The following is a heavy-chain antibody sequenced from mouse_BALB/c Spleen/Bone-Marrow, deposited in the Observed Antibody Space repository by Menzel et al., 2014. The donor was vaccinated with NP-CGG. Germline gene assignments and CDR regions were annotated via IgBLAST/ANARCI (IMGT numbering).Heavy chain of an antibody. CDR1: GFTFSNYW. CDR3: TTGFAY. J-gene: IGHJ3*01. V-gene: IGHV6-6*02. CDR2: IRLKSNNYAT. Sequence: EVMLVESGGGLVQPGGSMKLSCVASGFTFSNYWMNWVRQPPEKGLDWVAEIRLKSNNYATHYAESVKGRFTISRDNSKSSVYLQMNNLRAEDTGIYYCTTGFAYWGQGTLVTVSA.